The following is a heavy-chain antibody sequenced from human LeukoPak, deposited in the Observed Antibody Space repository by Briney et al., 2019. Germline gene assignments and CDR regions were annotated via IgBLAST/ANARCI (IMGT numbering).Heavy chain of an antibody. Sequence: GGSLTLSCAASGFTFRSSGMSWVRQAPGKGRDWVSSVSGLGSTTDYADSVKGRFTISRDNSKNTLYLQMNSLRAEDTAVYYCAKEGELSLCFDNWGQGTLVTVSS. CDR3: AKEGELSLCFDN. J-gene: IGHJ4*02. CDR2: VSGLGSTT. CDR1: GFTFRSSG. D-gene: IGHD3-16*02. V-gene: IGHV3-23*01.